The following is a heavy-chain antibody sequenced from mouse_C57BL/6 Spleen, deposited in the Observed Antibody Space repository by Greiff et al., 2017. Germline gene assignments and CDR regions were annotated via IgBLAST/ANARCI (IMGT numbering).Heavy chain of an antibody. CDR1: GYTFTSYW. CDR3: ARSGDYAFAY. J-gene: IGHJ3*01. Sequence: QVQLQQPGAELVKPGASVKLSCKASGYTFTSYWMPWVKQRPGQGLEWIGEIDPSDSYTNYNQKFKGKATLTVDTSSSTAYMQLSSLTSEDSAVYYCARSGDYAFAYWGQGTLVTVSA. D-gene: IGHD2-4*01. V-gene: IGHV1-50*01. CDR2: IDPSDSYT.